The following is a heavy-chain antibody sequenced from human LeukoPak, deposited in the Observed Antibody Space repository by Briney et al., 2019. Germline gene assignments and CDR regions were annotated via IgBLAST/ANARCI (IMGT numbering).Heavy chain of an antibody. CDR2: IYSGGST. V-gene: IGHV3-53*01. Sequence: GGSLRLSCAASGFTVSSNYMSWDRQAPGKGLEWVSVIYSGGSTYYADSVKGRFTISRDNSKNTLYLQMNSLRAEDAAVYYCARDRLGDWYFDLWGRGTLVTVSS. CDR3: ARDRLGDWYFDL. D-gene: IGHD7-27*01. J-gene: IGHJ2*01. CDR1: GFTVSSNY.